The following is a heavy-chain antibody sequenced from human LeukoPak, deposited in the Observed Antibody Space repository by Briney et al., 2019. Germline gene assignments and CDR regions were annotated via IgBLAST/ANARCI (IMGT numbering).Heavy chain of an antibody. J-gene: IGHJ4*02. Sequence: PSETLSLTCTVSGGSINSYYWSWIRQPPGKGLEWIGYIYYSGSTNYNPSLKSRVTISVDTSKNQFSLKLSSVTAADTAVYYCARGYYGGLDYWGQGTLVTVSS. D-gene: IGHD4-23*01. V-gene: IGHV4-59*01. CDR2: IYYSGST. CDR1: GGSINSYY. CDR3: ARGYYGGLDY.